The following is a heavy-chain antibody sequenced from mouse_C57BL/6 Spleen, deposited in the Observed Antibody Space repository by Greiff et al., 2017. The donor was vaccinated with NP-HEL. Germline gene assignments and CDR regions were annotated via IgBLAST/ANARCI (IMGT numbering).Heavy chain of an antibody. Sequence: DVQLQESGPGLVKPSQSLSLTCSVTGYSITSGYYWNWIRQFPGNKLEWMGYISYDGSNNYNPSLKNRISITRDTSKNQFFLKLNSVTTEDTATYYCARGPSNYGYFDYWGQGTTLTVSS. J-gene: IGHJ2*01. CDR2: ISYDGSN. CDR3: ARGPSNYGYFDY. D-gene: IGHD2-5*01. CDR1: GYSITSGYY. V-gene: IGHV3-6*01.